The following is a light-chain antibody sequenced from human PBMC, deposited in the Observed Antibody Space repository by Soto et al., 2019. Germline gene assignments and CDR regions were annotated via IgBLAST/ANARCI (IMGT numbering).Light chain of an antibody. Sequence: EIVSTQSPATLSLSPGERATLSCRASQSVSSYLAWYQQKPGLAPRLLIYDASNRATGVPARFSGSGSGTDFTLTISSLEPEDFAVYYCQHRSVWPVSFGQGTRLEIK. CDR3: QHRSVWPVS. J-gene: IGKJ5*01. V-gene: IGKV3-11*01. CDR1: QSVSSY. CDR2: DAS.